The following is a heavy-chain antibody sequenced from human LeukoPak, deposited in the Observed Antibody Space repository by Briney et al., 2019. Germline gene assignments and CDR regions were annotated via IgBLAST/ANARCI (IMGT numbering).Heavy chain of an antibody. D-gene: IGHD2-2*01. J-gene: IGHJ4*02. V-gene: IGHV1-2*02. CDR3: ARGIGVPAAMPF. CDR2: INPNSGGT. CDR1: GYTFTDYY. Sequence: GASVTVSFKASGYTFTDYYIHWVRQAPGQGREWMGWINPNSGGTNYAQKFQGRVTMTRDTSISTAYMELSRLRSDDTAVYYCARGIGVPAAMPFWGQGTLVTVSS.